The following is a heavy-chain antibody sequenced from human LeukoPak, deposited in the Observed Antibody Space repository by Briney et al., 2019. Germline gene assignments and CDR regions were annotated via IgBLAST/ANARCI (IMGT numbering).Heavy chain of an antibody. D-gene: IGHD2-21*02. J-gene: IGHJ4*02. V-gene: IGHV3-30*03. CDR2: ISYDGSNK. Sequence: PGGSLRLSCAASGFTFSSYGMHWVRRAPGKGLEWVAVISYDGSNKYYADSVKGRFTTSRDNSKNTLYLQMNSLRAEDTAVYYCAWLLAYCGGDCYGGFDYWGQGTLVTVSS. CDR3: AWLLAYCGGDCYGGFDY. CDR1: GFTFSSYG.